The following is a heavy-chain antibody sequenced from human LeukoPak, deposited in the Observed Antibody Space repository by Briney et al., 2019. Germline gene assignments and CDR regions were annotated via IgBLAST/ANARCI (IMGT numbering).Heavy chain of an antibody. J-gene: IGHJ4*02. Sequence: PGGSLRLSCAASGFTFCSYEMNWVRQAPGKGLEWVTYISSSGSTIYYADSMKGRFTISRDNAKNSLYLQMNSLRAEDTAVYYCARDLTGGYSYGDYWGQGTLVTVSS. CDR2: ISSSGSTI. CDR1: GFTFCSYE. V-gene: IGHV3-48*03. CDR3: ARDLTGGYSYGDY. D-gene: IGHD5-18*01.